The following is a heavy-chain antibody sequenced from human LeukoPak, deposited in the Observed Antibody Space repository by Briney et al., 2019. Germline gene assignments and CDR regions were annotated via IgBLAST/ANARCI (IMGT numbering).Heavy chain of an antibody. CDR2: VYSGGST. V-gene: IGHV3-53*01. D-gene: IGHD3-22*01. CDR3: ARGSSGYYYSLLGY. J-gene: IGHJ4*02. Sequence: GGSLRLSCAASGFTVSSNYMSWVRQAPGKGLEWVSVVYSGGSTYYADSVKGRFTISRDNSKNTVYLQMNSLRAEDTAVYYCARGSSGYYYSLLGYWGQGTLVTVSS. CDR1: GFTVSSNY.